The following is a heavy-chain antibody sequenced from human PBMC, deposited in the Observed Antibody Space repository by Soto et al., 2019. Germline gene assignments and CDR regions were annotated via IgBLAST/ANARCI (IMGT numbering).Heavy chain of an antibody. Sequence: SETLSLTCSVSGCSITSGTYYWSWIRQPPGKGLEWIGYIYYSGSTNYNPSLKSRVTISVDTSKNQFSLKLSSVTAADTAVYYCARGTFYSSSWYWFDPWGQGTLVTVSS. CDR3: ARGTFYSSSWYWFDP. V-gene: IGHV4-61*01. CDR1: GCSITSGTYY. J-gene: IGHJ5*02. D-gene: IGHD6-13*01. CDR2: IYYSGST.